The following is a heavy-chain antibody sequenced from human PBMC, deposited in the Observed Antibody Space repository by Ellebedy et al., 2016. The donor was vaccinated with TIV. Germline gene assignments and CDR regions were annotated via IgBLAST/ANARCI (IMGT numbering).Heavy chain of an antibody. CDR2: IHYTGSP. CDR3: ARNEAGRLVS. D-gene: IGHD1-1*01. Sequence: MPSETLSLTCTVSGGSLRSYYWSWIRQPPGKGLVSIGYIHYTGSPNYNPSLKSRVTISVDTSNQFSLKLSSVTPADTAVYYCARNEAGRLVSWGQGTLVTVSP. CDR1: GGSLRSYY. V-gene: IGHV4-59*01. J-gene: IGHJ4*02.